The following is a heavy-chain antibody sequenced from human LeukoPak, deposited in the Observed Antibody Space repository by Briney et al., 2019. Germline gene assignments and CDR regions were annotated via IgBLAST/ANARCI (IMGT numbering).Heavy chain of an antibody. D-gene: IGHD6-13*01. J-gene: IGHJ4*02. CDR2: IYYSGST. Sequence: SETLSLTCTVSGGSISRSSYYWGWIRQPPGKGLEWIGSIYYSGSTYYNPSLKSRVTISVDTSKNQFSLKLSSVTAADTAVYYCASSDSSSWYARQHPTGGYWGQGTLVTVSS. CDR3: ASSDSSSWYARQHPTGGY. CDR1: GGSISRSSYY. V-gene: IGHV4-39*01.